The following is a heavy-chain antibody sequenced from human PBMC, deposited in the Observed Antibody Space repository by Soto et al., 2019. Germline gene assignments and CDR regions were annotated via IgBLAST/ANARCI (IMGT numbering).Heavy chain of an antibody. J-gene: IGHJ5*02. CDR3: ARGISGVGPNWFDP. CDR1: GFTFSSYE. Sequence: GGSLRLSCAASGFTFSSYEMNWVRQAPGKGLEWVSYISSSGSTIYYADSVKGRFTISRDNAKNSLYLQMNSLRAEDTAVYYCARGISGVGPNWFDPWGQGTLVTVSS. CDR2: ISSSGSTI. V-gene: IGHV3-48*03. D-gene: IGHD3-3*01.